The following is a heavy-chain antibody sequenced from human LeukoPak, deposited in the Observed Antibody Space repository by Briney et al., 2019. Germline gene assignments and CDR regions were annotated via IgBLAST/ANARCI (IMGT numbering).Heavy chain of an antibody. CDR3: ARGGYYDSKRAPAFDI. D-gene: IGHD3-16*01. CDR2: IYHSGSI. J-gene: IGHJ3*02. CDR1: GDSISSGGYS. V-gene: IGHV4-30-2*01. Sequence: KPSQTLSLTCGVSGDSISSGGYSWSWIRQPPGKGLEWIGNIYHSGSIYYNPSLKSRVTISVDRSKNQFSLKLSSVTAADTAIYYCARGGYYDSKRAPAFDIWGQGTMVTVSS.